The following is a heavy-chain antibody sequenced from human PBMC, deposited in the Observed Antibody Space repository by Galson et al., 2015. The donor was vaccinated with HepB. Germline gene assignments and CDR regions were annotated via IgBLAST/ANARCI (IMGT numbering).Heavy chain of an antibody. V-gene: IGHV3-9*01. CDR2: ITWDSGRA. CDR1: GFTFDDYA. J-gene: IGHJ6*02. Sequence: SLRLSCAASGFTFDDYAMHWVRQIPGKGLEWVSGITWDSGRADYADSVKGRFTISRDNAKNFLFLQMNSLRAEDTAFYYCVKGHSDSSAYHGMDVWGQGTTVTISS. CDR3: VKGHSDSSAYHGMDV. D-gene: IGHD3-22*01.